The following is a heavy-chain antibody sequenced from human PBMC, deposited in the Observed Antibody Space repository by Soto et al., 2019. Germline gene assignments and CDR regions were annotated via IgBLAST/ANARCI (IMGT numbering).Heavy chain of an antibody. CDR3: ARGDVVALPANTRYYFDP. V-gene: IGHV1-46*01. CDR2: INPRGGAR. CDR1: GYTFTTYY. D-gene: IGHD2-15*01. J-gene: IGHJ5*02. Sequence: QVQLVQSGAEVRKPGDSVRISCTTSGYTFTTYYIHWVRLAPGQGLALMGGINPRGGARNYAQKFQGRVTMTADTSTSPVYMELGRLRSDDTALFFCARGDVVALPANTRYYFDPWGQGTLVTVSS.